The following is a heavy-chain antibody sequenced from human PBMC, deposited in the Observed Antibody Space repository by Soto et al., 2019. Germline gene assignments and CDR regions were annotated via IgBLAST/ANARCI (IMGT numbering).Heavy chain of an antibody. V-gene: IGHV1-8*01. J-gene: IGHJ4*02. Sequence: ASVKVSCKASGYTFTSYYINWVRQATGQGLEWMGWMNPNSGNTGYAQKFQGRVTMTRNTSISTAYMELSSLRSEDTAVYYCARGLGSAYYYGSGSYYPIDYWGQGTLVTVSS. CDR1: GYTFTSYY. CDR3: ARGLGSAYYYGSGSYYPIDY. CDR2: MNPNSGNT. D-gene: IGHD3-10*01.